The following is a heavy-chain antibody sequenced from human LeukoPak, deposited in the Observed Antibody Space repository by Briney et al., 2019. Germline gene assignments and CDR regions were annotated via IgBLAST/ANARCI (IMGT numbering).Heavy chain of an antibody. V-gene: IGHV1-3*01. D-gene: IGHD3-10*01. Sequence: ASVKVSCKASGYTFTSYAMHWVRQAPGQRLEWMGWINAGNGKTKYSQKIQGRVTITRDTSASTAYMELSSLRPEDTAVYYCARAHGSGSYFPSFDYWGQGTLVTVSS. CDR2: INAGNGKT. CDR1: GYTFTSYA. CDR3: ARAHGSGSYFPSFDY. J-gene: IGHJ4*02.